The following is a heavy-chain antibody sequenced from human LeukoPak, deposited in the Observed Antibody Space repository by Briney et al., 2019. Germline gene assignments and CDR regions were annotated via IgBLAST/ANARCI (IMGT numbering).Heavy chain of an antibody. Sequence: SETLSLTCTVSGYSISSGYYWGWIRQPPGKGLEWIGTIYQSGSTYYNPSLKSRVTISIDTSKNQFSLKLNSVTAADTAVYYCAREGQTRIAAAEDCWGQGTLVTVSS. V-gene: IGHV4-38-2*02. CDR1: GYSISSGYY. D-gene: IGHD6-13*01. CDR3: AREGQTRIAAAEDC. CDR2: IYQSGST. J-gene: IGHJ4*02.